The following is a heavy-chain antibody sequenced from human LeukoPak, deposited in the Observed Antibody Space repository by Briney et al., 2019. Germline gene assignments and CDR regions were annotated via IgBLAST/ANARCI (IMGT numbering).Heavy chain of an antibody. D-gene: IGHD4-17*01. CDR1: GGSISGFY. CDR2: IYPSGGT. V-gene: IGHV4-4*07. J-gene: IGHJ4*02. Sequence: KPSETLSLTCIVSGGSISGFYWSWIRQPAGKGLEWIGRIYPSGGTNYNPSLKSRVTMSTDTSKNQFSLKLRSVTAADTAVYYCAREYGDLAYWGQGTLVTVSS. CDR3: AREYGDLAY.